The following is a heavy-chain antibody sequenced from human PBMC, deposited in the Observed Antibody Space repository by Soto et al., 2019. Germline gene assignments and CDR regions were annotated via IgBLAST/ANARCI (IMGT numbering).Heavy chain of an antibody. J-gene: IGHJ4*02. CDR2: IFSNSDTT. V-gene: IGHV3-48*02. D-gene: IGHD2-21*02. CDR1: GFRFSDHS. Sequence: VESGGGLVYPGGSLRLSCVASGFRFSDHSMNWVRQAPGKGLQWISYIFSNSDTTYYADSVKGRFTVSRDNAKNALFLQMNSLRDDDTATYYCARLPKGSLVTAWGQGARVTVSS. CDR3: ARLPKGSLVTA.